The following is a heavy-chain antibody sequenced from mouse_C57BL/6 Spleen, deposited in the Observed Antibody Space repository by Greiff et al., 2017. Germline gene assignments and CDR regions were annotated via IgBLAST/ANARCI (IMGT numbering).Heavy chain of an antibody. J-gene: IGHJ2*01. CDR2: ISSGSSTI. CDR1: GFTFSDYG. V-gene: IGHV5-17*01. Sequence: EVLLVESGGGLVKPGGSLKLSCAASGFTFSDYGMHWVRQAPEKGLEWFGYISSGSSTIDYADTVKGRVTISRDNSKNTLFLQMTSLTTEDTAMYYCARRDYYGNSYESYDFGYWGQGTTLTVSS. D-gene: IGHD1-1*01. CDR3: ARRDYYGNSYESYDFGY.